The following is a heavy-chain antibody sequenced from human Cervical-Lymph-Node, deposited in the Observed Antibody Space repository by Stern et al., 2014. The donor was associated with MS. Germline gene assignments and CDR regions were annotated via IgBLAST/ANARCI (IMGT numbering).Heavy chain of an antibody. J-gene: IGHJ6*02. Sequence: QVQLVESGPGLVKPSETLSLTCTVSGGSIISSDHYWGWVRQPPGKGLEWIGSIYFTGTTFYTPSLTSRVSISLDTSQNQFSLNGTSVTAADTAVYYCAREGSVVTTYAMDVWGQGTTVAVSS. D-gene: IGHD4-23*01. CDR1: GGSIISSDHY. V-gene: IGHV4-39*02. CDR3: AREGSVVTTYAMDV. CDR2: IYFTGTT.